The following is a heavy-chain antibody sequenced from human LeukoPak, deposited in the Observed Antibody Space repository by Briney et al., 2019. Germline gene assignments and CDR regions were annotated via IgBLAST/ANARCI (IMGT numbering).Heavy chain of an antibody. J-gene: IGHJ4*02. Sequence: SETLSLTCAVYGGSFSGYYWSWIRQPPGKGLEWIGEINHSGSTNYNPSLKSRVTISVDTSKNQFSLKLSSVTAADTAVYYRARERGGVEMATISYFDYWGQGTLVTVSS. D-gene: IGHD5-24*01. CDR2: INHSGST. V-gene: IGHV4-34*01. CDR3: ARERGGVEMATISYFDY. CDR1: GGSFSGYY.